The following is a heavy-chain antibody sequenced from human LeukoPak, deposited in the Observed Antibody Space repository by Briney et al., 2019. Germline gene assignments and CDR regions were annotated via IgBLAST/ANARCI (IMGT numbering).Heavy chain of an antibody. J-gene: IGHJ6*02. CDR2: ISGSGDST. Sequence: PGGSLRLSCTASGFIFDTHTLTWVRQAPGKGLEWFASISGSGDSTNYGDSVKGRFTISRDNFKRTVHLEMSNLRADDTAMYYCVRRAAVRGMDFWGLGTTVIVSS. D-gene: IGHD1-14*01. V-gene: IGHV3-23*01. CDR3: VRRAAVRGMDF. CDR1: GFIFDTHT.